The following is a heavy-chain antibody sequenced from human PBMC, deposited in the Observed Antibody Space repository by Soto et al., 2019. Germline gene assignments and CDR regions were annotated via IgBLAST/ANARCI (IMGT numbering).Heavy chain of an antibody. CDR2: INHSGST. CDR1: GGSFSGYY. CDR3: ARASSGWYVYYYYGMAA. Sequence: SETLSLTCAVYGGSFSGYYWSWIRQPPGKGLEWIGEINHSGSTNYNPSLKSRVTISVDTSKNQFSLKLSSVTAADTAVYYCARASSGWYVYYYYGMAAWGQGTTGT. D-gene: IGHD6-19*01. V-gene: IGHV4-34*01. J-gene: IGHJ6*02.